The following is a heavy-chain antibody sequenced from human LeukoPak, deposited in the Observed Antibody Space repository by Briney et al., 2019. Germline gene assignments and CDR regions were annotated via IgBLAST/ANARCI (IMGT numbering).Heavy chain of an antibody. Sequence: SETLSLTCAVYGGSFSGYYWSWIRQPPGKGLEWIGEINHSGSTNYNPSLKSRVTIPVDTSKNQFSLKLSSVTAADTAVYYCARGPHRSSDYYYYYYMDVWGKGTTVTVSS. CDR1: GGSFSGYY. CDR3: ARGPHRSSDYYYYYYMDV. D-gene: IGHD3-10*01. J-gene: IGHJ6*03. V-gene: IGHV4-34*01. CDR2: INHSGST.